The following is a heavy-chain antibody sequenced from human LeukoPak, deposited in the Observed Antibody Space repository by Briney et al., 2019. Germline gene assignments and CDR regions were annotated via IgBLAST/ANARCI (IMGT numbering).Heavy chain of an antibody. V-gene: IGHV1-8*01. Sequence: GASVKVSCKASGYTFTSYDINWVRQATGQGLEWMGWMNPNSGNTGYAQKFQGRATMTRNTSISTAYMELSSLRSEDTAVYYCARMYYYDSSGYQADYWGQETLVTVSS. D-gene: IGHD3-22*01. CDR2: MNPNSGNT. J-gene: IGHJ4*02. CDR1: GYTFTSYD. CDR3: ARMYYYDSSGYQADY.